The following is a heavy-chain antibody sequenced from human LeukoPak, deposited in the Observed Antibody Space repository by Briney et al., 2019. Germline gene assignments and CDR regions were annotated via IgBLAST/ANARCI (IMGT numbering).Heavy chain of an antibody. CDR1: GFTFDDYA. Sequence: PGGSLRLSCAASGFTFDDYAMHWVQQAPGKGLEWVSGISWNSGSIGYADSVKGRFTISRDNAKNSLYLQMNSLRAEDTALYYCAKEMRGSRVPAAVDYWGQGTLVTVSS. V-gene: IGHV3-9*01. D-gene: IGHD2-2*01. CDR3: AKEMRGSRVPAAVDY. J-gene: IGHJ4*02. CDR2: ISWNSGSI.